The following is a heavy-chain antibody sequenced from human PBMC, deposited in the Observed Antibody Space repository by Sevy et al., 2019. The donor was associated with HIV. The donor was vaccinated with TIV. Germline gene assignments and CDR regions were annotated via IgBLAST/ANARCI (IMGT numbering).Heavy chain of an antibody. D-gene: IGHD3-3*01. CDR3: ARERSYCDFWSGLDY. J-gene: IGHJ4*02. CDR2: ISYDGSNK. V-gene: IGHV3-30-3*01. CDR1: GFTFSSYA. Sequence: GGSLRLSCAASGFTFSSYAMHWVRQAPGKGLEWVAVISYDGSNKYYADSVKGRFTISRDNSKNTLYVQMNSLRAEDTAVYFCARERSYCDFWSGLDYWGQGTLVTVSS.